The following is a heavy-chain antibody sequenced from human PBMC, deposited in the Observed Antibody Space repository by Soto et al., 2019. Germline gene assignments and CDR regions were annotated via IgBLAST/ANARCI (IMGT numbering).Heavy chain of an antibody. CDR3: ARDVEYRDYDFWSGYYPYGMDV. CDR2: IWYDGSNK. CDR1: GFTFSSYG. Sequence: HPGGSLRLSCAASGFTFSSYGMHWVRQAPGKGLEWVAVIWYDGSNKYYADSVKGRFTISRDNSKNTLYLQMNSLRAEDTAVYYCARDVEYRDYDFWSGYYPYGMDVWGQGTTVTVSS. D-gene: IGHD3-3*01. J-gene: IGHJ6*02. V-gene: IGHV3-33*01.